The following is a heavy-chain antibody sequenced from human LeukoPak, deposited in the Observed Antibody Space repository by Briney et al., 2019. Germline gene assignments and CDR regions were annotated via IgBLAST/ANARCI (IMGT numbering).Heavy chain of an antibody. D-gene: IGHD2-15*01. CDR1: GFAFGSYA. V-gene: IGHV3-23*01. CDR3: AKTTVGYSSGRFPGWPADY. J-gene: IGHJ4*02. CDR2: IFGSGGSA. Sequence: GGSLRLSCTASGFAFGSYAMYWVRQAPGKGLEWVSGIFGSGGSAHYADSVKGRFTISRDNSKNTVYLEMNSLGVEDTAVYFCAKTTVGYSSGRFPGWPADYWGQGTLVTVSS.